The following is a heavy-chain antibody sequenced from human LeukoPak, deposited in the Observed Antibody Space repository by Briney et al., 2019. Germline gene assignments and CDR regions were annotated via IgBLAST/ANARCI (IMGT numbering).Heavy chain of an antibody. J-gene: IGHJ3*02. Sequence: GGSLRLSCGAPGFTFSSYAMHGVGQAPGKGLEGVAVISHDGSNKYYADSVKGRFTISRDNTKNTLYLQMNRLRAEDTAVYYCARGFYSGSYVGAFDICGQGTMVTVSS. CDR1: GFTFSSYA. D-gene: IGHD1-26*01. CDR2: ISHDGSNK. V-gene: IGHV3-30-3*01. CDR3: ARGFYSGSYVGAFDI.